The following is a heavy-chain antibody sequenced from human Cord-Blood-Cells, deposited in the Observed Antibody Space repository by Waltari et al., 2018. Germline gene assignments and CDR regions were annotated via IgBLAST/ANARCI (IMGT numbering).Heavy chain of an antibody. CDR3: ERSCSSTSCYYYYYYGMDV. V-gene: IGHV1-18*01. D-gene: IGHD2-2*01. CDR1: GYTFNSYG. J-gene: IGHJ6*02. CDR2: ISAYNGNT. Sequence: QVQLVQSGAEVKKPGASVKVSCKASGYTFNSYGISWVRQAPGQGLEWMGWISAYNGNTNYAQKLQGRVKMTTYPSPSTAYVELRSLRSDDTAVYYCERSCSSTSCYYYYYYGMDVWGQVTTVTVSS.